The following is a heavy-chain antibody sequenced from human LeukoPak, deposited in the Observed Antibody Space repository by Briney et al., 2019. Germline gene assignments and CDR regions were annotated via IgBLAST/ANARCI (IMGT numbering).Heavy chain of an antibody. CDR1: GFSVSTNY. D-gene: IGHD2-8*02. Sequence: GGSLRLSCAASGFSVSTNYMSWVRQAPGKGLEWVSVIYSSGGTYYADSVRGRFTISRDNSRNTVYLQMDSLRVEDTAIYYCARDMSGPPLFYYWGQGTLVAVSS. CDR2: IYSSGGT. J-gene: IGHJ4*02. CDR3: ARDMSGPPLFYY. V-gene: IGHV3-53*01.